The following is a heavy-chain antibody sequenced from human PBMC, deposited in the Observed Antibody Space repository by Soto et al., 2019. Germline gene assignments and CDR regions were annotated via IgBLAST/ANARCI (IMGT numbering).Heavy chain of an antibody. CDR1: GDAISNFY. D-gene: IGHD1-20*01. Sequence: PSETLSLTGSVSGDAISNFYCSWIRQTPWRGLEWIGCVHESGSTDYNPSLKGRVTISLHTSKSQFSLSLRSATAADTATYYCARGTRAIITSCFAYLGQGIPVTVSS. CDR3: ARGTRAIITSCFAY. V-gene: IGHV4-59*03. J-gene: IGHJ4*02. CDR2: VHESGST.